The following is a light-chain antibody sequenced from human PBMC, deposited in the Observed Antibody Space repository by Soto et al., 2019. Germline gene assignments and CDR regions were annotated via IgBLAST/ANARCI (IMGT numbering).Light chain of an antibody. CDR1: SSDVGGYNY. CDR3: SSYTSKSTLV. CDR2: DVT. Sequence: QSALTQPASVSGSPGQSITISCTGTSSDVGGYNYVSWYQQHPGKAPKLMIFDVTNRASGVPNRFSASKSGNTASLTISGLQAEDEADYYFSSYTSKSTLVFGGGTKLTVL. V-gene: IGLV2-14*03. J-gene: IGLJ2*01.